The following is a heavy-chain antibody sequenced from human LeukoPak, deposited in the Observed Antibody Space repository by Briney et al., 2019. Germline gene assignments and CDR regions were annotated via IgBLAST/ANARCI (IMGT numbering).Heavy chain of an antibody. D-gene: IGHD2-15*01. CDR2: ISYDGSNK. V-gene: IGHV3-30*18. J-gene: IGHJ5*02. CDR1: GFTFTSYG. Sequence: GGSLRLSCAASGFTFTSYGMHWVRQAPGKGLEWVAVISYDGSNKYYADSVKGRLTISRDNSKNTLYLQMNSVRAEDTAVYYCAKDEGEEYCSCGSCYRYNWFDPWGQGTLVTVSS. CDR3: AKDEGEEYCSCGSCYRYNWFDP.